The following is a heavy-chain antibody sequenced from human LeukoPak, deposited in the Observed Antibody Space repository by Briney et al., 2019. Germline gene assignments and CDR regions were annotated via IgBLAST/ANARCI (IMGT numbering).Heavy chain of an antibody. Sequence: PSETLSLTCAVYGASFSGYYWSWIRQSPGKGLEWIGEIFHSGTTNYNPSLKSRVTMSVDTSKNHFSLKLSSVTAADTAVYYCVFTDSSVDYWGQGTLVTVSS. D-gene: IGHD3-22*01. V-gene: IGHV4-34*12. J-gene: IGHJ4*02. CDR3: VFTDSSVDY. CDR2: IFHSGTT. CDR1: GASFSGYY.